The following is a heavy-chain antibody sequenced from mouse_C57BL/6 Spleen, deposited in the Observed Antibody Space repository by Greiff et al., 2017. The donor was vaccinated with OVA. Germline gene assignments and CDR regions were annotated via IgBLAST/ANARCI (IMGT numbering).Heavy chain of an antibody. J-gene: IGHJ4*01. D-gene: IGHD1-1*01. CDR1: GYTFTDYY. V-gene: IGHV1-75*01. Sequence: QVQLKQSGPELVKPGASVKISCKASGYTFTDYYINWVKQRPGQGLEWIGWIFPGSGSTYYNEKFKGKATLTVDKSSSTAYMLLSSLTSEDSAVYFCARRRITTVVDYAMDYWGQGTSVTVSS. CDR2: IFPGSGST. CDR3: ARRRITTVVDYAMDY.